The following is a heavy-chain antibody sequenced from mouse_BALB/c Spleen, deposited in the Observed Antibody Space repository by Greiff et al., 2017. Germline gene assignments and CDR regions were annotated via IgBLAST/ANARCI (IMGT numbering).Heavy chain of an antibody. CDR3: ARWGGLRRDFDD. CDR2: IYPGGGYT. J-gene: IGHJ2*01. V-gene: IGHV1-63*02. CDR1: GYTFTNYW. Sequence: QVHVKQSGAELVRPGTSVKMSCKAAGYTFTNYWIGWVKQRPGHGLEWIGDIYPGGGYTNYNEKFKGKATLTADTSSSTAYMQLSSLTSEDSAIYYCARWGGLRRDFDDWGQGTTLTVSS. D-gene: IGHD2-4*01.